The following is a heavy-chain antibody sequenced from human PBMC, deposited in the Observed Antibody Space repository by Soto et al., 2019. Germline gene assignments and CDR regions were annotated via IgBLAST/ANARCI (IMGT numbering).Heavy chain of an antibody. CDR1: GFTFTSSA. CDR3: AAADSSSSPWYYYYGMDV. Sequence: GASVKVSCKASGFTFTSSAVQWVLQARGQRLEWIGWIVVGSGNTNYAQKFQERVTITRDMSTSTAYMELSSLRSEDTAVYYCAAADSSSSPWYYYYGMDVWGQGTTVTVSS. J-gene: IGHJ6*02. V-gene: IGHV1-58*01. D-gene: IGHD6-6*01. CDR2: IVVGSGNT.